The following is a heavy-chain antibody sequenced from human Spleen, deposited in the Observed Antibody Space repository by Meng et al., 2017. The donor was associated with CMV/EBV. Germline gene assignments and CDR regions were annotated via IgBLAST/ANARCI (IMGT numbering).Heavy chain of an antibody. V-gene: IGHV3-74*01. CDR2: MNGDGSVR. D-gene: IGHD2-8*01. J-gene: IGHJ2*01. CDR3: ARVGDCTNGVCYWYFDL. CDR1: FNFRRYR. Sequence: FNFRRYRSHWVRQAPGKGLVYVSHMNGDGSVRDYADSVKGRFTISRDNAKNTLYLQMNSLRAEDTAVYFCARVGDCTNGVCYWYFDLWGRGTLVTVSS.